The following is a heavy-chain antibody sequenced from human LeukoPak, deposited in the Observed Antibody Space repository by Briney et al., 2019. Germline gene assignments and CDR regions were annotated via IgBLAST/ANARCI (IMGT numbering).Heavy chain of an antibody. CDR1: GFTRSTYW. Sequence: GGSLRLSCAASGFTRSTYWMHWVRQAPGKGPLWVSRINGDGTNTPYANSVKGRFTISRDNAKNTLYLQMNSLRAEDTAVYYCARGSSSGWPDYFDHWGQGILVIVSS. D-gene: IGHD6-19*01. CDR3: ARGSSSGWPDYFDH. J-gene: IGHJ4*02. CDR2: INGDGTNT. V-gene: IGHV3-74*01.